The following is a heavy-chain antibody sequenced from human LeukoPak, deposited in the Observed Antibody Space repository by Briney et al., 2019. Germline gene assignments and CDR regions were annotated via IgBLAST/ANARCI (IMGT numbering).Heavy chain of an antibody. Sequence: GGSLRLSCAASGFIFDDFGMNWVRQVPGMGLEWVSGINWNGGSTGYADSVKGRFTISRDNAKNALYLQMNSLRAEDTALYYCARASGGSYLYYFDYWGQGTLVTVSS. CDR3: ARASGGSYLYYFDY. V-gene: IGHV3-20*04. CDR2: INWNGGST. D-gene: IGHD1-26*01. CDR1: GFIFDDFG. J-gene: IGHJ4*02.